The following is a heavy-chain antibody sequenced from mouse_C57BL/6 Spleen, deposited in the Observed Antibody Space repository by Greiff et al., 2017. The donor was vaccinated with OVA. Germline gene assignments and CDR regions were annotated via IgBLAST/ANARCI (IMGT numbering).Heavy chain of an antibody. Sequence: QVQLQQPGAELVKPGASVKLSCKASGYTFTSYWMHWVKQRPGQGLEWIGMIHPNSGSTNYNEKFKSKATLTVDKSSSTAYMQLSSLTSEDSAVYYCAREGTPSYYGSRDYAMDYWGQGTSVTVSS. CDR2: IHPNSGST. CDR3: AREGTPSYYGSRDYAMDY. J-gene: IGHJ4*01. CDR1: GYTFTSYW. D-gene: IGHD1-1*01. V-gene: IGHV1-64*01.